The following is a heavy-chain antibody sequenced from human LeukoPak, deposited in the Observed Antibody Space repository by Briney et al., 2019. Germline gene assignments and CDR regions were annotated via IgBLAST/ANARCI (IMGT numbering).Heavy chain of an antibody. CDR1: GGSISSGGYY. J-gene: IGHJ4*02. V-gene: IGHV4-31*03. D-gene: IGHD2-2*01. CDR2: IYYSGST. Sequence: SDTLSLTCTVSGGSISSGGYYWSWIRQHPGKGLEWIGYIYYSGSTYYNPSLKSRVTISVDTSKNQFSLKLSSVTAADTAVYYCARTGIVVVPAAQTSYFDYWGQGTLVTVSS. CDR3: ARTGIVVVPAAQTSYFDY.